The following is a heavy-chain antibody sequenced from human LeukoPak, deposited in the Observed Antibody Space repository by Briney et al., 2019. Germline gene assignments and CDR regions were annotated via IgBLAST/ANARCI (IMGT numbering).Heavy chain of an antibody. CDR2: IYNAAST. CDR1: GFDVTSKY. J-gene: IGHJ4*02. CDR3: ARGDGYYYGSGSYCDF. Sequence: GGSLRLSCAASGFDVTSKYMTWVRQTPEKGLDWVSVIYNAASTLYAASVKGRFTISRDKSKNTLYLEMNSLRVEDTAVYYCARGDGYYYGSGSYCDFWGQGTLVTVSS. V-gene: IGHV3-66*01. D-gene: IGHD3-10*01.